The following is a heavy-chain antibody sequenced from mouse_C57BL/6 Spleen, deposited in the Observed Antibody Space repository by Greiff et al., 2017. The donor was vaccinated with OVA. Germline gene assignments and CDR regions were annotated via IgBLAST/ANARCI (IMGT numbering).Heavy chain of an antibody. V-gene: IGHV2-2*01. J-gene: IGHJ2*01. D-gene: IGHD1-2*01. CDR3: ARNGRPGYYFDY. CDR2: IWSGGST. Sequence: QVQLKESGPGLVQPSQSLSITCTVSGFSLTSYGVHWVRQSPGKGLEWLGVIWSGGSTDYNAAFISRLSISKDNSKSQVFFKMNSLQADDTAIYYCARNGRPGYYFDYWGQGTTLTVSS. CDR1: GFSLTSYG.